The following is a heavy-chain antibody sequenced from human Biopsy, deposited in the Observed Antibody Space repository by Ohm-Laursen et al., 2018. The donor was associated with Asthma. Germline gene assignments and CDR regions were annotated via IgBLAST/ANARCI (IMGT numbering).Heavy chain of an antibody. CDR1: GGSISRDY. J-gene: IGHJ5*01. CDR3: ARTTYGHDGFDP. V-gene: IGHV4-59*06. CDR2: IYYSGST. D-gene: IGHD1-7*01. Sequence: TLSLTCAVSGGSISRDYWSWIRQPPGKGLEWIGHIYYSGSTYYNPSLKSRVSISLDTSKNQFSLSLTSVTAADTAVYYCARTTYGHDGFDPWGQGTLVSVSS.